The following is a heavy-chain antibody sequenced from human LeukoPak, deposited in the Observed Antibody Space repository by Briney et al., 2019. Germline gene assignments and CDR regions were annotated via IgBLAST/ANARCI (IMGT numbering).Heavy chain of an antibody. CDR2: ISSSSSYI. D-gene: IGHD6-19*01. J-gene: IGHJ4*02. CDR1: GFTFSSYR. V-gene: IGHV3-21*01. CDR3: ARGKEKWLDHFDY. Sequence: GGSLRLSCAASGFTFSSYRMNWVRRAPGKGLEWVSSISSSSSYIYYADSVKGRFTISRDNAKNSLYLQMNSLRAEDTAVYYCARGKEKWLDHFDYWGQGSLVTVSS.